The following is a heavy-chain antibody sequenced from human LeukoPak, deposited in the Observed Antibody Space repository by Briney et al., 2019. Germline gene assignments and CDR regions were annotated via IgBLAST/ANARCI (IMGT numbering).Heavy chain of an antibody. Sequence: SETLSLTCTVSGGSVSSNSYYWSWIRQPPGKGLEWIGYIHYSGSTNYNPSLKSRVTISIDTSKNPFSLKLSSVTAADTAVYYCARDFNYYGSGSFWFDPRGQGTLVTVSS. D-gene: IGHD3-10*01. CDR3: ARDFNYYGSGSFWFDP. CDR1: GGSVSSNSYY. J-gene: IGHJ5*02. V-gene: IGHV4-61*01. CDR2: IHYSGST.